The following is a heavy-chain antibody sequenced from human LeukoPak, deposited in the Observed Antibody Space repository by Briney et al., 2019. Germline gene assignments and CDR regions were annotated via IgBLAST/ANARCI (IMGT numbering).Heavy chain of an antibody. D-gene: IGHD2-2*01. CDR2: IKPDGREE. CDR3: ARGEYQLPQQ. CDR1: GFTFSSYW. Sequence: GRSLRLSCAASGFTFSSYWMSWVRHAPGKGLEWEANIKPDGREEFYVDSVTDRFTISRDNAKNSLFLQMNSLRAEDTAVYYCARGEYQLPQQWGQGTLVTVSS. J-gene: IGHJ4*02. V-gene: IGHV3-7*01.